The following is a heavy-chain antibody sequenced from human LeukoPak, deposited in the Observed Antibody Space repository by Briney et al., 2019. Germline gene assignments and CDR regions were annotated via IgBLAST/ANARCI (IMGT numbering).Heavy chain of an antibody. CDR3: ATPHSDSSGYFDY. CDR1: GFTVSSNY. J-gene: IGHJ4*02. CDR2: IYSGGST. Sequence: GGSLRLSCAASGFTVSSNYMSWVRQAPGKGLEWVSVIYSGGSTYYADSVKGRFTISRDNSKNTLYLQMNSLRAEDTAVYYCATPHSDSSGYFDYWGQGTLVTVSS. D-gene: IGHD3-22*01. V-gene: IGHV3-53*01.